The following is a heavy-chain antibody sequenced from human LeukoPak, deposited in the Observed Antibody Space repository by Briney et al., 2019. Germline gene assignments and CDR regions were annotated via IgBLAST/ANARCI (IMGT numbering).Heavy chain of an antibody. Sequence: GGSLRLSCAASGFTFSTYWMLWVRQAPGKGLEWVGRIKSKTDGGTTDYAAPVKGRFTISRDDSKNTLYLQMNSLKTEDTAVYYCTTVPYYDFWSGYSNWFDPWGQGTLVTVSS. J-gene: IGHJ5*02. CDR2: IKSKTDGGTT. V-gene: IGHV3-15*01. CDR1: GFTFSTYW. D-gene: IGHD3-3*01. CDR3: TTVPYYDFWSGYSNWFDP.